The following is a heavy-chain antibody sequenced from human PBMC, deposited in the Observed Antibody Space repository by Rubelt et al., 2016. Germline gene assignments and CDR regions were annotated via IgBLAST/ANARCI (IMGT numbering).Heavy chain of an antibody. CDR3: LNRAWLET. V-gene: IGHV3-23*04. Sequence: EVQLVESGGDLVKPGGSQRLSCAASGFTFSDYAITWVRQAPGKGLEWVSAISGSGDRTYYAHSVKGRFTISRDNSKNRRFLQMNSLGAEDSAVYYCLNRAWLETWGQGTQVTVSS. J-gene: IGHJ5*02. CDR1: GFTFSDYA. CDR2: ISGSGDRT. D-gene: IGHD5-12*01.